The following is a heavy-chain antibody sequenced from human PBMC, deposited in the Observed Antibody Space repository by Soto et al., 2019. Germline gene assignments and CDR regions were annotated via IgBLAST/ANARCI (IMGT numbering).Heavy chain of an antibody. CDR2: IGTAGDT. Sequence: EVQLVESGGGLVQPGGSLRLSCAASGFTFSSYDMHWVRQATGKGLEWVSAIGTAGDTYYPGSVKGRFTISRENAKNSLYLQMISLRAGDTAVYYCARAGVYGSFDIWGQGTMVTVSS. CDR1: GFTFSSYD. J-gene: IGHJ3*02. V-gene: IGHV3-13*01. D-gene: IGHD4-17*01. CDR3: ARAGVYGSFDI.